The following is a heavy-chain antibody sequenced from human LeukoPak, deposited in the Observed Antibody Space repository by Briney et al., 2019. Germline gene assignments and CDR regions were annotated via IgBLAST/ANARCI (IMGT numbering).Heavy chain of an antibody. V-gene: IGHV3-23*01. CDR1: GFTFSSSA. D-gene: IGHD1-1*01. Sequence: GGSLRLPCAASGFTFSSSAMSWVRQVPGKGLEWVSGISASGGSTYYADSVKGRFTISRDNSKNTLYLQMNSLRAEDTAVYYCAKGQTTTRYDYFDYWGQGTLVTVSS. J-gene: IGHJ4*02. CDR2: ISASGGST. CDR3: AKGQTTTRYDYFDY.